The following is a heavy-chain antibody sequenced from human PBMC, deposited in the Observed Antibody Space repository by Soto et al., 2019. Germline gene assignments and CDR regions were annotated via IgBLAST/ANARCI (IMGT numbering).Heavy chain of an antibody. CDR3: ARTKSTWIQLWFGAFDI. D-gene: IGHD5-18*01. V-gene: IGHV4-30-4*01. J-gene: IGHJ3*02. CDR1: GGSISSGDYY. Sequence: SETLSLTYTVSGGSISSGDYYWRGIRHPSGKVLEWIGYIYYSGSTYYNPSLKSRVTISVDTSKNQFSLKLSSVTAADTAVYYCARTKSTWIQLWFGAFDIWGQGTMVT. CDR2: IYYSGST.